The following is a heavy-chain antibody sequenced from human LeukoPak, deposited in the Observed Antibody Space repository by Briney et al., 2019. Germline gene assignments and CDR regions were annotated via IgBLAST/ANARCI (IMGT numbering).Heavy chain of an antibody. CDR2: TYYRSKGYY. CDR1: GDSVSSNTAA. J-gene: IGHJ6*02. D-gene: IGHD2-15*01. CDR3: ARDPGYYYAMDV. Sequence: SQTLSLTCAISGDSVSSNTAAWNWVRQSPSRGLEWLGRTYYRSKGYYDYATSVSSRIAINPDTSKNLFSLQLNSVTPEDTAVYYCARDPGYYYAMDVWGQGTTVTVSS. V-gene: IGHV6-1*01.